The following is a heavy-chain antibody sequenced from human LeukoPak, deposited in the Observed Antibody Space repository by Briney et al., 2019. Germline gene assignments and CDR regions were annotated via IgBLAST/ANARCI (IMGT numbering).Heavy chain of an antibody. V-gene: IGHV4-59*08. J-gene: IGHJ3*01. Sequence: SETLSLTCTVFGDSLTSHFWSWIRQPPGKGLEWIGYVYSSGTTNYNPSLTSRVSISMDTPKKQISLRLTSLTAADTAVYYCARRMRTVTDTFDVWGQGHLVTVSS. CDR2: VYSSGTT. D-gene: IGHD4-11*01. CDR1: GDSLTSHF. CDR3: ARRMRTVTDTFDV.